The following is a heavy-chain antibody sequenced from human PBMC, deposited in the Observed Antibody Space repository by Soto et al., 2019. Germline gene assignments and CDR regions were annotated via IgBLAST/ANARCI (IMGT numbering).Heavy chain of an antibody. D-gene: IGHD3-22*01. J-gene: IGHJ5*02. CDR1: GCSICNSRYY. V-gene: IGHV4-39*01. CDR2: IYHTGNT. CDR3: ARDYYDSSDYTTNWFDP. Sequence: SETLSLTCTVSGCSICNSRYYWAWIRQPPGKGLEWIGSIYHTGNTYYNPSLRSRVTISVDTSKNQFSLKLTSVTAADTAVYYCARDYYDSSDYTTNWFDPWGQGTLVTVS.